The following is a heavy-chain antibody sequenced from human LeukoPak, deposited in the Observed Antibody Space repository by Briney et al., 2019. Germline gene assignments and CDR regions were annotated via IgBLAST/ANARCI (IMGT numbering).Heavy chain of an antibody. Sequence: KAWETLSLTCTVSGGSISYYYWTWIRQPPGKGLEWIGSIYYSGSTNYNPSLKSRVTISVDTSKNQFSLKLSSVTAADTAMYFCARVPTGSYSIDYWGQGTLVTVSS. CDR3: ARVPTGSYSIDY. CDR1: GGSISYYY. J-gene: IGHJ4*02. D-gene: IGHD3-10*01. V-gene: IGHV4-59*08. CDR2: IYYSGST.